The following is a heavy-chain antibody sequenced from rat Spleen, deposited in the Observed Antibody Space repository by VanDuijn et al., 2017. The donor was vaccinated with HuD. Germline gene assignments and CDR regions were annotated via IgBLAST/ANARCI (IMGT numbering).Heavy chain of an antibody. V-gene: IGHV5-22*01. J-gene: IGHJ3*01. CDR1: GFTFSDYY. D-gene: IGHD1-6*01. CDR2: ISYDGGST. Sequence: EVQLVESGGGLVQPGRSMKLSCAASGFTFSDYYMAWVRQAPKKGLEWVASISYDGGSTYYPDSVRGRFTSSRHNAKSTLYLQMDSLRSEDTATYYCASHGPRIARFAYWGQGTLVTVSS. CDR3: ASHGPRIARFAY.